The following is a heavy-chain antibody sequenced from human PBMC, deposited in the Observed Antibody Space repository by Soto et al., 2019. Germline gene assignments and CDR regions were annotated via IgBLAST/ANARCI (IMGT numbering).Heavy chain of an antibody. J-gene: IGHJ5*02. Sequence: PSETLCLTCTVSGGSISSSSYYWGWIRQPPGKGLEWIGSIYYSGSTYYNPSLKSRVTISVDTSKNQFSLKLSSVTAADTAVYYCARHIAAAGTGWFDPWGQGTLVTVSS. CDR3: ARHIAAAGTGWFDP. D-gene: IGHD6-13*01. CDR1: GGSISSSSYY. CDR2: IYYSGST. V-gene: IGHV4-39*01.